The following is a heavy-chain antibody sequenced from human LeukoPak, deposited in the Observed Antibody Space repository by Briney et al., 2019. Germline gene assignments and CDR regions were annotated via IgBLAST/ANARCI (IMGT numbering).Heavy chain of an antibody. Sequence: ASVKVSCKAPGYTFTSYGISWVRQAPGQGLEWMGWISAYNGSTNYAQKLQGRVTMTTDTSTSTAYMELRSLRSDDTAVYYCARDYSGSYSTTAFDYWGQGTLVTVSS. J-gene: IGHJ4*02. CDR3: ARDYSGSYSTTAFDY. CDR1: GYTFTSYG. CDR2: ISAYNGST. V-gene: IGHV1-18*01. D-gene: IGHD1-26*01.